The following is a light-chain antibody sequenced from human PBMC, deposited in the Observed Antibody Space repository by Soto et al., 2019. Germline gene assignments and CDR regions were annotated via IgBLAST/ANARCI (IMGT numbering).Light chain of an antibody. CDR2: LGY. Sequence: DIVMTQSPLSLTVTPGEPASISCRSSRSLLKANGYTYFHWFLQKPGQSPQLLIYLGYNRAPGVPDRFSGTGSGTDFTLKISRVEAADVGVYYCMQTLESQTFDQGTTLEIK. CDR1: RSLLKANGYTY. CDR3: MQTLESQT. J-gene: IGKJ1*01. V-gene: IGKV2-28*01.